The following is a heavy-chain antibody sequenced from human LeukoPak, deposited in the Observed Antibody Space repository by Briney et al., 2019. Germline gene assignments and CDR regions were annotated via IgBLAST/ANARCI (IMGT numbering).Heavy chain of an antibody. Sequence: SETLSLTCTVSGGSISSSSYYWGWIRQPPGKGLEWIGYIYHSGSTYYNPSLKSRVTISVDRSKNQFSLKLSSVTAADTAVYYCAREDTVTTAVFFWGQGTLVTVSS. D-gene: IGHD4-17*01. CDR1: GGSISSSSYY. J-gene: IGHJ4*02. CDR2: IYHSGST. CDR3: AREDTVTTAVFF. V-gene: IGHV4-39*07.